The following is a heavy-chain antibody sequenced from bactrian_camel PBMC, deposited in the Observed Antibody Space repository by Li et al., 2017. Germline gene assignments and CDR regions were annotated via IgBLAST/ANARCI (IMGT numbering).Heavy chain of an antibody. Sequence: VQLVESGGGSVQAGESLTLSCTASESTYRSICMAWFRQAPGSQRETVATVDSNGVTKVAGSVKGRFTLSNDNAKNTLYLRMDNLKPEDTALYTCAAEDQAPWDTGWICNYNSWGQGTQVTVS. CDR2: VDSNGVT. D-gene: IGHD5*01. J-gene: IGHJ4*01. CDR3: AAEDQAPWDTGWICNYNS. CDR1: ESTYRSIC. V-gene: IGHV3S53*01.